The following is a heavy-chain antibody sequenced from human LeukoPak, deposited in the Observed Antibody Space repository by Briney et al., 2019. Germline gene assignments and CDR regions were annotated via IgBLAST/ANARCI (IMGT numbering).Heavy chain of an antibody. J-gene: IGHJ5*02. Sequence: PGGSLRLSCAASGFTVSSNYMSWVRQAPGKGLEWVSIIYSVGSTYYADSVKGRFTISRDNSKNTVFLQMNSLRAEDTAVYYCARTPPGAGNWFDPWGRGTLVTVSS. V-gene: IGHV3-53*01. CDR1: GFTVSSNY. CDR2: IYSVGST. CDR3: ARTPPGAGNWFDP. D-gene: IGHD2-15*01.